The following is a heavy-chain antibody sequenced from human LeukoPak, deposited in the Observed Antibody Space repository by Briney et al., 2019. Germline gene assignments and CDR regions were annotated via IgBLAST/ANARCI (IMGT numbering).Heavy chain of an antibody. Sequence: PGGSLRLSCAASSFTFSRYWMHWVRQAPGKGQVWVSRIASDGSTVYADSVKGRFTISGDNAKDTVYLQMNSLRVEDTAVYYCIGSGGWPGYWGQGTLVTVSS. J-gene: IGHJ4*02. CDR2: IASDGST. V-gene: IGHV3-74*01. D-gene: IGHD1-26*01. CDR1: SFTFSRYW. CDR3: IGSGGWPGY.